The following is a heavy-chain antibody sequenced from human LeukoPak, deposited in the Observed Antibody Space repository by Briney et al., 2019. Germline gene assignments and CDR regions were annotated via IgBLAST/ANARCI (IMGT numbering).Heavy chain of an antibody. V-gene: IGHV3-7*01. D-gene: IGHD3/OR15-3a*01. Sequence: PGGSLRLSCAASGFTFSSYWMTWVRQAPGKGLEWVANIKQDGSEEYYVDSVKGRFTISRDNAKNSLYLQMNSLRAEDTAVYYCARDGLGSAFDYWGQGTLVTVSP. CDR3: ARDGLGSAFDY. CDR1: GFTFSSYW. J-gene: IGHJ4*02. CDR2: IKQDGSEE.